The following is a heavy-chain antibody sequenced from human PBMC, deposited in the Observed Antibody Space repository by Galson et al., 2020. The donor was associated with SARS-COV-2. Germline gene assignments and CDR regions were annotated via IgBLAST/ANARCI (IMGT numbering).Heavy chain of an antibody. CDR3: ARETAVAGDWYSDL. Sequence: GESLKISCAASGFSLSTYWMQWVRQGPGKGLVWVSRINSDGSSTRYADSVKGRFTISRDNAKNTLYLQMNSLRAEDTAVYYCARETAVAGDWYSDLWGRGTLVSVSS. CDR2: INSDGSST. CDR1: GFSLSTYW. D-gene: IGHD6-13*01. V-gene: IGHV3-74*01. J-gene: IGHJ2*01.